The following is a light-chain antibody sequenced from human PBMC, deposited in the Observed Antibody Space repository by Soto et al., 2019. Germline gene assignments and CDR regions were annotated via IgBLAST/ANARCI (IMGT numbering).Light chain of an antibody. CDR3: QQRSSWPLT. Sequence: ETVLTQSPATLSLSPGERAILSCRASQSVSTYLAWYQQKPGQAPRLLISDASNRATGIPDRFSGSGSGTDFTLTISSLEPEDFAVYYCQQRSSWPLTVGGGTEVEIK. CDR1: QSVSTY. J-gene: IGKJ4*01. V-gene: IGKV3-11*01. CDR2: DAS.